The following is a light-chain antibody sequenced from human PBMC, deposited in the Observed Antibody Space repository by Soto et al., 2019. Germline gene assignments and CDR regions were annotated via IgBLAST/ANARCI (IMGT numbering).Light chain of an antibody. CDR1: QDVRKY. J-gene: IGKJ3*01. Sequence: DIQMTQSPASLSASVGDRVTITCQASQDVRKYLRWYQQKARKAPKLLIYDASNLETGVPSRFSGSGSGTDFTFTISSLQPEDIATYYCQQRHNLPHTVGPGTKVDSK. CDR3: QQRHNLPHT. V-gene: IGKV1-33*01. CDR2: DAS.